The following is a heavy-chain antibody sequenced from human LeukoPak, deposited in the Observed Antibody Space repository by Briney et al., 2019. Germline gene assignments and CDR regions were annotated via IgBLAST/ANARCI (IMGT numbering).Heavy chain of an antibody. CDR2: ISSSSSTI. D-gene: IGHD6-6*01. CDR3: ARDRLYSSSSYYYYYMDV. J-gene: IGHJ6*03. V-gene: IGHV3-48*01. CDR1: GFTFSSYS. Sequence: QSGGSLRLSCAASGFTFSSYSMNWVRQAPGKGLEWVSYISSSSSTIYYADSVKGRFTISRDSAKNSLYLQMNSLRAEDTAVYYCARDRLYSSSSYYYYYMDVWGKGTTVTVSS.